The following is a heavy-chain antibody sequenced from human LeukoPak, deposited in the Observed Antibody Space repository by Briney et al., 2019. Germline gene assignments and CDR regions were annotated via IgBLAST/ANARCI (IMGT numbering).Heavy chain of an antibody. CDR3: ARELYDSSGPINYYGMDV. J-gene: IGHJ6*02. D-gene: IGHD3-22*01. CDR2: IKQDGSEK. CDR1: GFTFSSYW. Sequence: PGGSLRLSCAASGFTFSSYWMSWVRRAPGKGLEWVANIKQDGSEKYYVDSVKGRFTISRDNAKNSLYLQMNSLRAEDTAVYYCARELYDSSGPINYYGMDVWGQGTTVTVSS. V-gene: IGHV3-7*01.